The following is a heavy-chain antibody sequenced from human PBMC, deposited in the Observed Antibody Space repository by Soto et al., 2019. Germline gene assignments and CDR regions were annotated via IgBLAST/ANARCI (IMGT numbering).Heavy chain of an antibody. J-gene: IGHJ5*02. CDR1: GYTFTSYG. CDR2: ISAYNGNT. Sequence: ASVKVSCKASGYTFTSYGISWVRQAPGQGLEWMGWISAYNGNTNYAQKLQGRVTMTTDTPTSTAYMELRSLRSDDTAVYYCASVRTHRSNWFDPWGQGTLVTVSS. V-gene: IGHV1-18*01. D-gene: IGHD3-10*01. CDR3: ASVRTHRSNWFDP.